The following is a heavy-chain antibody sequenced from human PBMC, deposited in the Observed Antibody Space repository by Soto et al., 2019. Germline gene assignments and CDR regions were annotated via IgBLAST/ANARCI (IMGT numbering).Heavy chain of an antibody. Sequence: QVQLVQSGAEVKKPGASVKVSCKASGYTFTSYYMHWVRQAPGQGLEWMGIINPSGGSTSYAQKFQGRVTMTRDTSTSTVYMELSSLRSEDTAVYYCARPFYYDSSGYYSLSFDIWGQGTMVTVSS. CDR2: INPSGGST. CDR1: GYTFTSYY. V-gene: IGHV1-46*01. J-gene: IGHJ3*02. D-gene: IGHD3-22*01. CDR3: ARPFYYDSSGYYSLSFDI.